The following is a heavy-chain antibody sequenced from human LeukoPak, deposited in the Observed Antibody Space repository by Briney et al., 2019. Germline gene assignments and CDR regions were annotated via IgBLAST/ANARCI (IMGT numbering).Heavy chain of an antibody. J-gene: IGHJ3*02. V-gene: IGHV4-59*01. D-gene: IGHD5-18*01. Sequence: SETLSLTCAVYGGSFSGYYWSWIRQPPGKGLEWIGYIYYSGSTNYNPSLKSRVTISVDTSKNQFSLKLSSVTAADTAVYYCARSAEYSYGYDAFDIWGQGTMVTVSS. CDR1: GGSFSGYY. CDR2: IYYSGST. CDR3: ARSAEYSYGYDAFDI.